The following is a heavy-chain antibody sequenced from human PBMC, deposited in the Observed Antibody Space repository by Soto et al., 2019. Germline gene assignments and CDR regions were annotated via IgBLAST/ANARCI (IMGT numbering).Heavy chain of an antibody. Sequence: VQLVESGGGVVQSGRSLRLSCVASEFTFSSHLMHWVRQAPGKGLEWVAFISNDGDYKNYADSVKGRFTISRDNSKDTVYLEIHSLRPEDTALYHCARDEAFSAPYYLDYWGQGTLVIVS. V-gene: IGHV3-30*03. J-gene: IGHJ4*02. CDR3: ARDEAFSAPYYLDY. CDR1: EFTFSSHL. CDR2: ISNDGDYK. D-gene: IGHD1-26*01.